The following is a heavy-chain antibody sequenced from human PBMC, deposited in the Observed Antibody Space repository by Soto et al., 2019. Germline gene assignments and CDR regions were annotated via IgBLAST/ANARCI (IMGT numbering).Heavy chain of an antibody. CDR3: ASFTDYYYYGMDV. J-gene: IGHJ6*02. Sequence: GASVKVSCKASGGTFSSYTISWVRQAPGQGLGWMGRIIPILGIANYAQKFQGRVTMTEDTSTDTAYMELSSLRSEDTAVYYCASFTDYYYYGMDVWGQGTTVTVSS. D-gene: IGHD3-16*02. CDR1: GGTFSSYT. V-gene: IGHV1-69*02. CDR2: IIPILGIA.